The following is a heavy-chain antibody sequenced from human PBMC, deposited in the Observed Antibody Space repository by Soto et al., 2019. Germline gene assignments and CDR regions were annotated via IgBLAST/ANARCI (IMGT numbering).Heavy chain of an antibody. D-gene: IGHD2-2*01. CDR1: VVTINSYA. Sequence: KLSCEYSVVTINSYASSWVRQAPGQGLEWMGGIIPIFGTANYAQKFQGRVTITADESTSTAYMELSSLRSEDTAVYHCARDVSYYFDYWGQLTLGTFSS. V-gene: IGHV1-69*01. J-gene: IGHJ4*02. CDR3: ARDVSYYFDY. CDR2: IIPIFGTA.